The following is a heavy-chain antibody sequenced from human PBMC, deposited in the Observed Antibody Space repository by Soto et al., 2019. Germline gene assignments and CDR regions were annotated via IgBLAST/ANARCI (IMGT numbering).Heavy chain of an antibody. J-gene: IGHJ4*02. CDR1: GYTFISYG. V-gene: IGHV1-18*01. CDR3: ARVPKVRFLDWLSYFDS. CDR2: ISAYNGNT. Sequence: QVPLVQSGAEVKPPGASVKVSCKASGYTFISYGISWVRQAPGQGLEWMGWISAYNGNTHFAQKLQGRVTMTTDTSTSTVYMELRSLRSDDTAVYYCARVPKVRFLDWLSYFDSWGQGTLVTVSS. D-gene: IGHD3-3*01.